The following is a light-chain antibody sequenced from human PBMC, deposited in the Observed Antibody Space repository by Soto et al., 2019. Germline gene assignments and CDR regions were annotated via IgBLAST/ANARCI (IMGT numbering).Light chain of an antibody. CDR1: SSDVGGYNY. CDR3: CSYAGSYTWV. V-gene: IGLV2-11*01. CDR2: DVS. Sequence: QSALTQPRSVSGSPGQSVTISCTGTSSDVGGYNYVSWYQQHPGKAPKVMIYDVSKWPSGVPDRFSGSKSGNTASLTISGLQAEDEADYYCCSYAGSYTWVFGGGTKLTVL. J-gene: IGLJ3*02.